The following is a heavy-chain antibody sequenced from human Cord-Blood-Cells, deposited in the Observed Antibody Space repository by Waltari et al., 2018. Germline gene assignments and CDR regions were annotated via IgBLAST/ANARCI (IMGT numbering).Heavy chain of an antibody. J-gene: IGHJ3*02. D-gene: IGHD5-12*01. CDR3: ARDQEPPPSSGYDDAFDI. Sequence: QLQPVQSGAAVTKHGSSVKVPCKASGGTLSIYAIRWVRHASGQGLEWMGGIIPIFGTANYAQKFQGRVTITADESTSTAYMELSSLRSEDMAVYYCARDQEPPPSSGYDDAFDIWGQGTMVTVSS. CDR1: GGTLSIYA. V-gene: IGHV1-69*01. CDR2: IIPIFGTA.